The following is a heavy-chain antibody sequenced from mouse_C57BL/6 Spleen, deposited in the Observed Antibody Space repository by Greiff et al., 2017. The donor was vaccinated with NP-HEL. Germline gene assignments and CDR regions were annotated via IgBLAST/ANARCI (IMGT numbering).Heavy chain of an antibody. CDR2: ISSGSSTN. Sequence: DVMLVESGGGLVKPGGSLKLSCAASGFTFSDYGMHWVRQAPEKGLEWVAYISSGSSTNYYADTVKGRFTISRDNAKNHLFLQMTSLRSEDTAMYYCARTEFAYWGQGTLVTVSA. V-gene: IGHV5-17*01. J-gene: IGHJ3*01. CDR3: ARTEFAY. CDR1: GFTFSDYG.